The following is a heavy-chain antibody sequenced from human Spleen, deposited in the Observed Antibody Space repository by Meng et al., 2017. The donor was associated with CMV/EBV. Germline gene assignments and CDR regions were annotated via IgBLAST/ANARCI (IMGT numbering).Heavy chain of an antibody. CDR2: ISSSSHYM. V-gene: IGHV3-21*01. D-gene: IGHD3-22*01. J-gene: IGHJ4*02. CDR3: AREFGYFHDSRLDY. Sequence: GGSLRLSCAGSGFTFSSYIMTWVRQAPGKGLEWVSSISSSSHYMYYADSVKGRFTISRDNAKNSLSLHMSSLRAEDTAVYYCAREFGYFHDSRLDYWGQGTLVIVSS. CDR1: GFTFSSYI.